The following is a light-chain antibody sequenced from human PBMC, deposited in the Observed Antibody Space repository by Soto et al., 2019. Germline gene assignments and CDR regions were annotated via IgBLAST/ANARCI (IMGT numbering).Light chain of an antibody. CDR1: QSVSTW. CDR3: HQYHIYPVT. V-gene: IGKV1-5*03. CDR2: KAF. J-gene: IGKJ4*01. Sequence: DIQMTQSPSTLSASVGDRVTITCRASQSVSTWLAWYQQNPGKPPKLLIHKAFTLENGVPSRFSGSGSGTDFTLTISSLQPDDFATYYCHQYHIYPVTFGGGTKVEIK.